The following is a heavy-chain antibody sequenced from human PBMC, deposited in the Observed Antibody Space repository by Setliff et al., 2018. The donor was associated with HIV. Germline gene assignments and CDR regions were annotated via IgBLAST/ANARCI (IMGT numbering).Heavy chain of an antibody. CDR3: ARGDTPSYYYYYYMDV. J-gene: IGHJ6*03. CDR1: GDTFSSYA. D-gene: IGHD2-15*01. CDR2: IIPIFGTA. Sequence: ASVKVSCKASGDTFSSYAISWVRQAPGQGLEWMGGIIPIFGTANYAQKFQDRVTITADESTSTAYMELSSLRSEDTAVYYCARGDTPSYYYYYYMDVWGKGTTVTVSS. V-gene: IGHV1-69*13.